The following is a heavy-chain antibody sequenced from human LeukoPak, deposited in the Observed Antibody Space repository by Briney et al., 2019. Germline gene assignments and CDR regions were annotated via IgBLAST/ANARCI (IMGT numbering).Heavy chain of an antibody. CDR2: IYYSGST. J-gene: IGHJ6*03. CDR1: GGSITSSNW. D-gene: IGHD2-8*01. V-gene: IGHV4-4*02. Sequence: PSGTLSLTCAVSGGSITSSNWWTWVRQPPGKGLEWIGEIYYSGSTNYNPSLKSRVTISMDKSKNQFSLELTSVTAADTAVYYCARDRGGTVMVYTRGKDYYYMDVWGKGTTVTVSS. CDR3: ARDRGGTVMVYTRGKDYYYMDV.